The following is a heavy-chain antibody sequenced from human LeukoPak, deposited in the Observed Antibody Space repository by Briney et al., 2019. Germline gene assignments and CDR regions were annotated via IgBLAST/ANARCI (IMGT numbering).Heavy chain of an antibody. CDR2: TSSSDSGK. D-gene: IGHD2-15*01. CDR1: GFTLSSYA. Sequence: GGSLRLSCVVSGFTLSSYAMSWVRQAPGKGLEWVAATSSSDSGKYHADSVRGRFTISRDNSKNTVYLQMNSLRVDDTAVYFCARAPVVSCRGAFCYPLDYWGHGILITVSS. CDR3: ARAPVVSCRGAFCYPLDY. J-gene: IGHJ4*01. V-gene: IGHV3-23*01.